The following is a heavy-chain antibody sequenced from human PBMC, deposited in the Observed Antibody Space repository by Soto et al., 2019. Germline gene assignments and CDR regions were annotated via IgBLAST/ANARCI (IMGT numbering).Heavy chain of an antibody. V-gene: IGHV1-69*01. CDR1: GGTFSSYA. CDR3: AREGIAAAGTHPSFDY. D-gene: IGHD6-13*01. Sequence: QVQLVQSGAEVKKPGSSVKVSCKASGGTFSSYAISWVRQAPGQGLEWMGGIIPIFGTANYAQKFKVRVTSTADESTSKAEMEVSSLRAEDTAVYYCAREGIAAAGTHPSFDYWGQGTLVTVSS. CDR2: IIPIFGTA. J-gene: IGHJ4*02.